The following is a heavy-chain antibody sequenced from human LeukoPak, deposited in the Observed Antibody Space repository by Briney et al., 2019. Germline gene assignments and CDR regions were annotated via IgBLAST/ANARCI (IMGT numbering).Heavy chain of an antibody. CDR3: ARDLLLGGTAPL. J-gene: IGHJ4*02. Sequence: PGGSLRLSCAASGFTFSSYAMHWVRQAPGKGLEWVAVISYDGSNKYYADSVKGRLTISRDNSKNTLYLQMNSLRAEDTAVYYCARDLLLGGTAPLWGQGTLVTVSS. CDR1: GFTFSSYA. CDR2: ISYDGSNK. D-gene: IGHD3-10*01. V-gene: IGHV3-30-3*01.